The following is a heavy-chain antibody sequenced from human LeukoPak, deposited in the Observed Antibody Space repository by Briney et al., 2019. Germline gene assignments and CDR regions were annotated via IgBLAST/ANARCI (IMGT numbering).Heavy chain of an antibody. Sequence: SETLSLTCTVSGGSISSYYWSWIRQPPGKGLEWIGYIYYSGSTNYNPSLKSRVTISVDTSKNQFSLKLSSVTAADTAVYYCARTTRRGGEFDPWGQGTLVTVSS. J-gene: IGHJ5*02. V-gene: IGHV4-59*08. CDR3: ARTTRRGGEFDP. CDR1: GGSISSYY. CDR2: IYYSGST. D-gene: IGHD3-10*01.